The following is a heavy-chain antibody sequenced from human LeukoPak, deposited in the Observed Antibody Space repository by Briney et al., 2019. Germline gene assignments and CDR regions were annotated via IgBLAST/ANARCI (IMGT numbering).Heavy chain of an antibody. D-gene: IGHD3-22*01. J-gene: IGHJ4*02. Sequence: SETLSLTCTVSGGSISSGSYYWSWIRQPAGKGLEWIGRTYTSGSTNYNPSLKSRVTISVDTSKNQFSLKLSSVTAADTAVYYYAREITYYYDSSGYCYYFDYWGQGTLVTVSS. V-gene: IGHV4-61*02. CDR1: GGSISSGSYY. CDR3: AREITYYYDSSGYCYYFDY. CDR2: TYTSGST.